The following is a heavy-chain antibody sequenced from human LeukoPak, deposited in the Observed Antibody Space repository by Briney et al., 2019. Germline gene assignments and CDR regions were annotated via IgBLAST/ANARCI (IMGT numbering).Heavy chain of an antibody. V-gene: IGHV3-30-3*01. CDR2: ISYDGSNK. CDR3: ARVVSGSYHADY. J-gene: IGHJ4*02. D-gene: IGHD1-26*01. CDR1: GFTFSSYA. Sequence: GGSLRLSCAASGFTFSSYAMHWVRQAPGKGLEWVAVISYDGSNKYYADSVKGRFTISRDNSKNTLYLQMNSLRAEDTAVYYCARVVSGSYHADYWGQGTLVTVSS.